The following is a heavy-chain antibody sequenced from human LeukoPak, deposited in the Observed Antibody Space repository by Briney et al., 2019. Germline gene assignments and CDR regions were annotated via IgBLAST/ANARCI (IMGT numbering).Heavy chain of an antibody. V-gene: IGHV3-74*01. D-gene: IGHD6-25*01. J-gene: IGHJ6*02. CDR3: ARGLIAAGYYYYGMDV. CDR1: GFTFSSYW. Sequence: GGSLRLSCAASGFTFSSYWMHWVRQAPGKGLVWVSHINSDGSSTSYADSVKGRFTISRDNAKNTLYLQMNSLRAEDTAVYYCARGLIAAGYYYYGMDVWGQGTTVTVSS. CDR2: INSDGSST.